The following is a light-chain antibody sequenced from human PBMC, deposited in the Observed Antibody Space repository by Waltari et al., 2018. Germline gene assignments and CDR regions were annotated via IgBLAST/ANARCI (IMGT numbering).Light chain of an antibody. V-gene: IGKV1-9*01. CDR3: KQLNSYLLT. CDR2: AAS. Sequence: DIQLTQSPSFLSASVGDRVTITCRASQGISSYLAWYQPKPGKAPKLLIYAASTLQSGVPSRFSGSGSGTEFTLTISSLQPEYFATYYCKQLNSYLLTFGGGTKVEIK. J-gene: IGKJ4*01. CDR1: QGISSY.